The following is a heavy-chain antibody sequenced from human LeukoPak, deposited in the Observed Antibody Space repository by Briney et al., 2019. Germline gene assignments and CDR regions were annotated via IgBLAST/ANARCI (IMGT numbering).Heavy chain of an antibody. J-gene: IGHJ3*02. D-gene: IGHD1-26*01. CDR3: ARPPHPIVGAKRGAFDI. Sequence: RPSETLSLTCAVSGYSISSGCYWGWIRQPPGKGLEWIGSIYHSGSTYYNPSLKSRVTISVDTSTNQFSLKLSSVTAADAAVYYCARPPHPIVGAKRGAFDIWGQGTMVTVSS. CDR2: IYHSGST. CDR1: GYSISSGCY. V-gene: IGHV4-38-2*01.